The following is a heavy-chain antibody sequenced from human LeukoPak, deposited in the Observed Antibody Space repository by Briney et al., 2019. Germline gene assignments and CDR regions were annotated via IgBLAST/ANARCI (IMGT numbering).Heavy chain of an antibody. CDR1: GFTVSSNY. CDR3: AREPHYYDSSGYYNYFDY. V-gene: IGHV3-66*01. CDR2: IYSGGST. Sequence: GGSLRLSCAASGFTVSSNYMSWVRQAPGKGLEWVSVIYSGGSTYYADSVKGRFTISRDNSKNTLYLQMNSLRAEDMAVYYCAREPHYYDSSGYYNYFDYWGQGTLVTVSS. D-gene: IGHD3-22*01. J-gene: IGHJ4*02.